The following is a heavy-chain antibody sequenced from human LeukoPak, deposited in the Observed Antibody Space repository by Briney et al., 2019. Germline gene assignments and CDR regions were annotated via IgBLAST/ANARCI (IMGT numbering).Heavy chain of an antibody. CDR2: MSRSGATT. V-gene: IGHV3-23*01. D-gene: IGHD6-6*01. J-gene: IGHJ4*02. CDR3: AKGSLAVRPYYFDY. Sequence: GGSLRLSCSASGFTFSSSAMSWVRQAPGKGLEWVSAMSRSGATTYYADSVKGRFTISRDNSKDTLSLQMNSLRADDTAVYYCAKGSLAVRPYYFDYWGQGSLVTVSS. CDR1: GFTFSSSA.